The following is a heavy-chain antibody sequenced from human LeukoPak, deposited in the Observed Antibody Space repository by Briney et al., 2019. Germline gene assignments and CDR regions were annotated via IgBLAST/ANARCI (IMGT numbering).Heavy chain of an antibody. CDR2: MNPNSGNT. V-gene: IGHV1-8*01. D-gene: IGHD2-15*01. CDR3: ARRLGYCSDGSCYSLNY. Sequence: ASVKVSCKASGYTFTSYDINWVRQATGQGLEWMGRMNPNSGNTGYAQKFQGRVAMTRNSSISTAYMELSSLRSEDTAVYYCARRLGYCSDGSCYSLNYWGQGTLVTVSS. J-gene: IGHJ4*02. CDR1: GYTFTSYD.